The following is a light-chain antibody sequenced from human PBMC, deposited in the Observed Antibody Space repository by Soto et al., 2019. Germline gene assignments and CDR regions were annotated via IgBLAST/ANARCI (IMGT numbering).Light chain of an antibody. CDR2: EGG. CDR1: SSDVGNYNL. J-gene: IGLJ2*01. Sequence: QSVLTQPASVSRSPGQSITISCTGTSSDVGNYNLVSWYQQYPGKAPKLMIYEGGKRPSGVSNRFSGSKSGNTASLTNSGLQAEDEADYYCCSFALRSTLIFGGGTKVTVL. CDR3: CSFALRSTLI. V-gene: IGLV2-23*01.